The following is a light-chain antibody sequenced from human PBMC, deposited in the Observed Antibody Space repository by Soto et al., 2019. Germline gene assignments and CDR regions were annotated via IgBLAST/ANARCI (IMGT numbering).Light chain of an antibody. CDR3: CSYAGTYTLI. J-gene: IGLJ2*01. CDR1: SSDVGGYDY. Sequence: QSALTQPPSVSASPGQSVTISCTGTSSDVGGYDYVSWYQRHPGKAPKLMLYDVTERPSGVPDRFSGSKSGSTASLTISGLQAEDEGDYYCCSYAGTYTLIFGGGTQLTVL. V-gene: IGLV2-11*01. CDR2: DVT.